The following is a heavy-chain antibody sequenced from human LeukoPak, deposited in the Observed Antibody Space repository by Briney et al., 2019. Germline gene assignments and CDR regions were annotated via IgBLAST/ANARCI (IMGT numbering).Heavy chain of an antibody. V-gene: IGHV3-30*18. D-gene: IGHD2-2*01. CDR1: GFTFSSYG. Sequence: GGSLRLSCAASGFTFSSYGMHWVRQAPGKGLEWVAVISYDGSNKYYADSVKGRFTISRDNSKNTLYLQMNSLRAEDTAVYYCAKEALGEVVVPAAPPRDWGQGTLVTVSS. J-gene: IGHJ4*02. CDR2: ISYDGSNK. CDR3: AKEALGEVVVPAAPPRD.